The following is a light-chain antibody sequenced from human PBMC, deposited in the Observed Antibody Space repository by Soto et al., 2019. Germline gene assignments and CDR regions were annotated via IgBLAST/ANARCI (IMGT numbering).Light chain of an antibody. Sequence: QSVLTRPASVSGAAGQAITISCIGTSSDVGASNYVSWYQHHPGKAPKLIIYDVTDRPSGVSTRFSASKSGNTASLTISGLQAEDEADYYCSSYTTRNTEVFGTGTKVTVL. CDR3: SSYTTRNTEV. CDR2: DVT. J-gene: IGLJ1*01. CDR1: SSDVGASNY. V-gene: IGLV2-14*03.